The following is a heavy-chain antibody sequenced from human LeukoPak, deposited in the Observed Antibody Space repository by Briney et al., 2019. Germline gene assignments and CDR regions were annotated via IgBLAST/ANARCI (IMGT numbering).Heavy chain of an antibody. Sequence: ASVEVSCRVSFYTFTSWGMSGVRQAPGQGLEGRGGISAYNGNTNYAQKLQGRVTVTTDTSTRTAYVELRSLRSDDTAVYYCASDYYDSSGYSRAFDIWGQGTMVTVSS. CDR3: ASDYYDSSGYSRAFDI. CDR1: FYTFTSWG. J-gene: IGHJ3*02. CDR2: ISAYNGNT. V-gene: IGHV1-18*01. D-gene: IGHD3-22*01.